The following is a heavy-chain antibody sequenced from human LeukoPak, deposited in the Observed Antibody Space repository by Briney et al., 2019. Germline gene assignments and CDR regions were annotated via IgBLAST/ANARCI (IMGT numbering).Heavy chain of an antibody. CDR3: AHRYYYDSSGSSFDY. CDR1: GFSLSTSGVG. D-gene: IGHD3-22*01. J-gene: IGHJ4*02. V-gene: IGHV2-5*02. Sequence: SGPTLVKPTQTLTLTCTFSGFSLSTSGVGVGWIRQPPGKALEWLALIYWDDDKRYSPSLKSRLTITKDTSKNQVVLTMTNMDPVDTATYYFAHRYYYDSSGSSFDYWGQGTLVTVYS. CDR2: IYWDDDK.